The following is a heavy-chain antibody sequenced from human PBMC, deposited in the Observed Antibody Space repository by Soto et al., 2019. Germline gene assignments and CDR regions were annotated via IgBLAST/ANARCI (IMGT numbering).Heavy chain of an antibody. Sequence: QVQLVQSGAEVKKPGASVKVSCKASGYTFTNFGISWVRQAPGQGLEWMGWISAYNGNTNYAQNFQGRVTMTTDTPTSTADMELRSLRSDDTAVYYGARGGTPIDYWGQGTLVTVSS. CDR3: ARGGTPIDY. CDR2: ISAYNGNT. CDR1: GYTFTNFG. V-gene: IGHV1-18*01. J-gene: IGHJ4*02. D-gene: IGHD3-16*01.